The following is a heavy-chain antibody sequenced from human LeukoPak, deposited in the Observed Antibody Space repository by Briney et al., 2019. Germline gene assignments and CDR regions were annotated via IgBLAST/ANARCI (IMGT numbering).Heavy chain of an antibody. Sequence: GASLRLSCAASGFTFSSYSMNWVRQAPGKGLEWVSSISSSSSYIYYADSVKGRFTISRDNAKNSLYLQMNSLRAEDTAVYYCARNIVVVPAATYYYYGMDVWGQGTTVTISS. CDR3: ARNIVVVPAATYYYYGMDV. D-gene: IGHD2-2*01. J-gene: IGHJ6*02. V-gene: IGHV3-21*01. CDR2: ISSSSSYI. CDR1: GFTFSSYS.